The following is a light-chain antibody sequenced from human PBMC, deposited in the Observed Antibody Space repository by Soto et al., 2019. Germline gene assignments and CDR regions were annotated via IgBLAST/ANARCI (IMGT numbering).Light chain of an antibody. Sequence: DIQVAPSPSSVSASVGDRVTIPCRASQGISSRLAWYQQKPGKAPNLLIYAASSLQSGVPSRFSGSGSETDFTLTIGSLQPEDFATYYCQQSNSFPLTFGGGTKVDIK. CDR3: QQSNSFPLT. CDR2: AAS. V-gene: IGKV1-12*01. J-gene: IGKJ4*01. CDR1: QGISSR.